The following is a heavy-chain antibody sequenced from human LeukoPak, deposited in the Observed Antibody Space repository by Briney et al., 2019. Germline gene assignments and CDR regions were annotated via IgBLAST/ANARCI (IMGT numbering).Heavy chain of an antibody. CDR3: AKDPHTVDILTGHYLDY. Sequence: PGGSLTLSCAASGFTFSSYSMNWVRQAPGKGLEWVSSISSSSSYIYYADSVKGRFTISRDNSKNTLYLQMNSLRAEDTAVYYCAKDPHTVDILTGHYLDYWGQGTLVTVSS. J-gene: IGHJ4*02. V-gene: IGHV3-21*01. CDR1: GFTFSSYS. CDR2: ISSSSSYI. D-gene: IGHD3-9*01.